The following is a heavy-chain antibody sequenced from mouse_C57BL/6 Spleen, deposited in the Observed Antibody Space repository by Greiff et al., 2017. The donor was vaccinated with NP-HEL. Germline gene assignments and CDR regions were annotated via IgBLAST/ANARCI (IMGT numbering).Heavy chain of an antibody. CDR3: ARPLYDQYFDV. V-gene: IGHV5-6*01. Sequence: EVQVVESGGDLVKPGGSLKLSCAASGFTFSSYGMSWVRQTPDKRLEWVATISSGGSYTYYPDSVKGRFTISRDNAKNTLYLQMSSLKSEDTAMYYCARPLYDQYFDVWGTGTTVTVSS. CDR2: ISSGGSYT. CDR1: GFTFSSYG. D-gene: IGHD2-3*01. J-gene: IGHJ1*03.